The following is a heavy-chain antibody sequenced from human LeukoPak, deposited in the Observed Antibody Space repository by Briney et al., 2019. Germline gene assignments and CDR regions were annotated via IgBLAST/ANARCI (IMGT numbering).Heavy chain of an antibody. CDR3: ARLDAAAGRYLQFFY. CDR1: GGSISNYY. CDR2: IHDSGST. J-gene: IGHJ4*02. V-gene: IGHV4-59*08. Sequence: PSETLSPTCTVSGGSISNYYRSWIRQSPEKGLEWIGYIHDSGSTNYNPSLKSRVTISVDTSKNQFSLKLSSVTAADTAVYYCARLDAAAGRYLQFFYWGQGNLVSVSS. D-gene: IGHD5-24*01.